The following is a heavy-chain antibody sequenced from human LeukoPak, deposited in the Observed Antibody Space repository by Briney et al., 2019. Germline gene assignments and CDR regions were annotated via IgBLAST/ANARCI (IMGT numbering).Heavy chain of an antibody. V-gene: IGHV3-30*04. D-gene: IGHD3-16*02. CDR2: ISYDGSNK. Sequence: GGSLRLSCAASGFTFRNYMMHWVRQAPGKGLEWVAVISYDGSNKYYADSVKGRFTISRDNSKNTLYLQMNSLRAEDTAVYYCARDLGDYVWGSYRTVLYYFDYWGQGTLVTVSS. CDR3: ARDLGDYVWGSYRTVLYYFDY. CDR1: GFTFRNYM. J-gene: IGHJ4*02.